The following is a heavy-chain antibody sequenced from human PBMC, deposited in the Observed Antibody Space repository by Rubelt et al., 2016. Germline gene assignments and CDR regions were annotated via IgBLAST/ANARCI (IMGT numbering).Heavy chain of an antibody. V-gene: IGHV3-23*01. J-gene: IGHJ5*02. CDR1: GFTFGNYA. Sequence: GGGLVQPGRSLRLSCKGSGFTFGNYAMSWFRQAPGKGLAWVSALSGSGGSTYYADSVKGWFSISRENSKNTLYLELNRLRVEDTDVYYCATRGSWGQGTLVTVSS. CDR3: ATRGS. CDR2: LSGSGGST. D-gene: IGHD5-12*01.